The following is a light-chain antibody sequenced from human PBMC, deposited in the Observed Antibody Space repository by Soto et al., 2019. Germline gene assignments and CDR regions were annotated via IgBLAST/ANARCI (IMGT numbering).Light chain of an antibody. CDR1: QSVSSRY. J-gene: IGKJ2*01. V-gene: IGKV3-20*01. Sequence: EMVLTQSPGTLSLSPGDRATLSCRASQSVSSRYLAWYQQKPGQAARLLIYGTSSSATGIPDRFSGRESGTDFTLTIIRQEPAGFAVYFCQQYVSSPYTFGQGTKLHIK. CDR2: GTS. CDR3: QQYVSSPYT.